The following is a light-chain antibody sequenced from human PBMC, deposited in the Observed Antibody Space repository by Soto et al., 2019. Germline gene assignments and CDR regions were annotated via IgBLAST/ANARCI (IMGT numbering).Light chain of an antibody. CDR3: QQYAISPLT. CDR1: ETVKKNS. Sequence: EIVLTQSPGSVSLSPGERATLSCRASETVKKNSLAWYQQKPGQAPRLLIYGASRRATGIPDSFSGSGSETDFILTISRLEPDNSAVYYXQQYAISPLTFGGGTKVEI. J-gene: IGKJ4*01. V-gene: IGKV3-20*01. CDR2: GAS.